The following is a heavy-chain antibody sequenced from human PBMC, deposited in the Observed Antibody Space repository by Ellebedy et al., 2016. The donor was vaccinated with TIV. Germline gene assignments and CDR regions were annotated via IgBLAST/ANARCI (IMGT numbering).Heavy chain of an antibody. CDR1: GYSFTNNW. CDR3: VRRDDYYYFDH. D-gene: IGHD5-12*01. CDR2: IHPGDSDT. V-gene: IGHV5-51*01. Sequence: GESLKISCKGSGYSFTNNWIGWVRQMPGKGLEWMGIIHPGDSDTRYSPSFQGQVSISADKSISTAYLQWSSLKASDTAIYYCVRRDDYYYFDHWGQGTLVTVSS. J-gene: IGHJ4*02.